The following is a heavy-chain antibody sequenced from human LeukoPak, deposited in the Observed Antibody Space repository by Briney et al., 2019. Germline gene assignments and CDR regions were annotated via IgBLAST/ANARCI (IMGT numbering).Heavy chain of an antibody. CDR3: ARGTVPTIKGYYHYYMDV. J-gene: IGHJ6*03. Sequence: GGSLRLSCAASGFTFSSYAMSWVRQAPGKGLEWVSDINGSGGSTYYADSVKCRFTISRDNPKNSLYLQMNNLRADDTALYYCARGTVPTIKGYYHYYMDVWGKGTTVTVSS. V-gene: IGHV3-23*01. D-gene: IGHD5-12*01. CDR1: GFTFSSYA. CDR2: INGSGGST.